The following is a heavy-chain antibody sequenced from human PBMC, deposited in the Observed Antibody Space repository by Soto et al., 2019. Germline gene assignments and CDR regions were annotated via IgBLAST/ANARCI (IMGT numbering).Heavy chain of an antibody. Sequence: QVQLVQSGAEAKKPGASVKVSCKASGYTFTSYAMHWVRQAPGQRLEWMGWINAGNGNTKYSQKFQGRVTITRDTSASTAYMELSSLGSEDTAVYYCARSIVVVTALDYWGQGTLVTVSS. V-gene: IGHV1-3*01. CDR1: GYTFTSYA. CDR3: ARSIVVVTALDY. J-gene: IGHJ4*02. D-gene: IGHD2-21*02. CDR2: INAGNGNT.